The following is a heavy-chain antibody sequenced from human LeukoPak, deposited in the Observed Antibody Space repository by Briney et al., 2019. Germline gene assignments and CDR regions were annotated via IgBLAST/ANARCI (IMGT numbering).Heavy chain of an antibody. V-gene: IGHV1-8*02. J-gene: IGHJ5*02. Sequence: ASVKVSCKPSGYTFTGYYLHWVRQAPGQGLEWMGWMNPNSGNTGYAQKFQGRVTMTRNTSISTAYMELSSLRSEDTAVYYCARGVDTAMVTGTNWFDPWGQGTLVTVSS. CDR2: MNPNSGNT. CDR3: ARGVDTAMVTGTNWFDP. D-gene: IGHD5-18*01. CDR1: GYTFTGYY.